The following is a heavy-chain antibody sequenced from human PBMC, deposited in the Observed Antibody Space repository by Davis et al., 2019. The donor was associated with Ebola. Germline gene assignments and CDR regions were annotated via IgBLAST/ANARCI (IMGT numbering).Heavy chain of an antibody. J-gene: IGHJ3*02. D-gene: IGHD3-10*01. Sequence: GESLKISCAASGFTFSSYGMHWVRQAPGKGLEWVAVIWYDGSNKYYADSVKGRFTISRDNSKNTLYLQMNSLRAEDTAVYYCAGRVRGVISDAFDIWGQGTMVTVSS. CDR1: GFTFSSYG. V-gene: IGHV3-33*01. CDR2: IWYDGSNK. CDR3: AGRVRGVISDAFDI.